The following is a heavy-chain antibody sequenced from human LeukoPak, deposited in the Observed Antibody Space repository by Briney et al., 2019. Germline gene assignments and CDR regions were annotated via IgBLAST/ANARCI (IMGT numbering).Heavy chain of an antibody. D-gene: IGHD3-22*01. V-gene: IGHV4-4*07. J-gene: IGHJ4*02. CDR2: IYTSGST. CDR1: GASISTYY. CDR3: ARWLGDSSGYYPDY. Sequence: SETLSLTCTVSGASISTYYWSWIRQPAGKGLEWIGRIYTSGSTSYNPSLKSRVTMSVDTSKTQFSLKLSSVTAADTAVYYCARWLGDSSGYYPDYWGQGTLVTVSS.